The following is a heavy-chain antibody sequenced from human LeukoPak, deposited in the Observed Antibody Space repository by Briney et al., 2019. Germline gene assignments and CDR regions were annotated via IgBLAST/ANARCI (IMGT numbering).Heavy chain of an antibody. J-gene: IGHJ5*02. CDR3: ARAPVPPGTPNWFDP. Sequence: PSGTLSLTCAVSGGSISSGSYYWRWIRQPAGKGLEWIGRIYTSGSTNYNPSLKSRVTISVDTSKNQFSLKLSSVTAADTAVYYCARAPVPPGTPNWFDPWGQGTLVTVSS. CDR1: GGSISSGSYY. CDR2: IYTSGST. V-gene: IGHV4-61*02. D-gene: IGHD1-7*01.